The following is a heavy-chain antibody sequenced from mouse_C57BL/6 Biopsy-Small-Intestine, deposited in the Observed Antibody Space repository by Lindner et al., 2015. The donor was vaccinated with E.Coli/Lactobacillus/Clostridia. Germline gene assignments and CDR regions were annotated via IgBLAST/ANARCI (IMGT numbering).Heavy chain of an antibody. CDR2: INPNNGGT. CDR3: ARWDYVYWYFDV. CDR1: GYTFTDYN. Sequence: VQLQESGPELVKPGASVKIPCKASGYTFTDYNMDWVKQSHGKSLEWIGDINPNNGGTIYNQKFKGKDTLTVDKSSSTAYMELRSLTSEDTAVYYCARWDYVYWYFDVWGTGTTVTVSS. D-gene: IGHD1-1*02. V-gene: IGHV1-18*01. J-gene: IGHJ1*03.